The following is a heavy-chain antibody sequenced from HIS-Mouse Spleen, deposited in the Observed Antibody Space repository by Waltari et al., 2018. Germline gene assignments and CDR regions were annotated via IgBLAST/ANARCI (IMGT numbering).Heavy chain of an antibody. Sequence: QVQLQQWGAGLLKPSETLSLTCAVYGGSFSGYYWSWIRQPPGKGLEWIGEINHSGSTNYTPSLKSRVTISVDTSKNQFSLKLSSVTAADTAVYYCARGRGGMGQWLSYFDYWGQGTLVTVSS. CDR2: INHSGST. D-gene: IGHD6-19*01. J-gene: IGHJ4*02. CDR3: ARGRGGMGQWLSYFDY. V-gene: IGHV4-34*01. CDR1: GGSFSGYY.